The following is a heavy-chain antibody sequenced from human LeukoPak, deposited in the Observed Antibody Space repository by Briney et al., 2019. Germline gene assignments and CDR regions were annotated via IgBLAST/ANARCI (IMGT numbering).Heavy chain of an antibody. Sequence: GGSLRLSCEASGFTYDDYAMHWVRQAPGRGLEWLSLITGDGGSTYYADSVKGRFTISRDNGRNLLYLLMTSLRPEDTAFYYCARTGNFDNWGQGTLVTVSS. D-gene: IGHD3/OR15-3a*01. CDR2: ITGDGGST. CDR1: GFTYDDYA. CDR3: ARTGNFDN. V-gene: IGHV3-43*02. J-gene: IGHJ4*02.